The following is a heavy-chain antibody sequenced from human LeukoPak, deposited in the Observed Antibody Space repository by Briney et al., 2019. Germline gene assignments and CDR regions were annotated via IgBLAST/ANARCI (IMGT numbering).Heavy chain of an antibody. CDR1: GFTFSSYA. CDR2: ISGSGGST. J-gene: IGHJ6*02. Sequence: GGSLRLSCAASGFTFSSYAMSWVRQAPGKGLEWVSAISGSGGSTYYADSVKGRFTISRDNSKNTLYLQMNSLRAEDTAVYYCARDPRRAAAGSNMDVWGQGTTVTVSS. V-gene: IGHV3-23*01. CDR3: ARDPRRAAAGSNMDV. D-gene: IGHD6-13*01.